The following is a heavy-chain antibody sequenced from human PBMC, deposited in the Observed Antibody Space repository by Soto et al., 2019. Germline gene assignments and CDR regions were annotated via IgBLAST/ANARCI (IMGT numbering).Heavy chain of an antibody. Sequence: AASLRLSCAAAGFTVSSNYMTWVRQAPGKGLEWVATIKQDGNEKYYVDSVKGRFTISRDNAKNSLYLQMNGLRAEDTAVYYCAIGHWLGNWGHGTLVTVSS. V-gene: IGHV3-7*01. CDR2: IKQDGNEK. D-gene: IGHD6-19*01. CDR3: AIGHWLGN. J-gene: IGHJ4*01. CDR1: GFTVSSNY.